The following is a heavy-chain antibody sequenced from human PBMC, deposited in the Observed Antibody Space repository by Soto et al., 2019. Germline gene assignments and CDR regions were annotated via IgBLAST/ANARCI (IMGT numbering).Heavy chain of an antibody. CDR1: GGSISSGGYY. D-gene: IGHD5-12*01. CDR3: ARVIKATYTDY. V-gene: IGHV4-31*03. J-gene: IGHJ4*02. Sequence: SETLSLTCTVSGGSISSGGYYWSWIRQHPGKGLEWIGYIYYSGSTYYNPSLKSRVTISVDTSKNQFSLKLSSVTAADTAVYYCARVIKATYTDYWGQGTLVTVSS. CDR2: IYYSGST.